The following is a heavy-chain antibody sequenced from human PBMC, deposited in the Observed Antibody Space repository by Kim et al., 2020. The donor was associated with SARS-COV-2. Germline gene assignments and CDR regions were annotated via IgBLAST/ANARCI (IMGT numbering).Heavy chain of an antibody. CDR2: IWYDGSNK. V-gene: IGHV3-33*01. CDR3: ARDSAYCTGGVCPLLYYYMDV. Sequence: GGSLRLSCAASGFTFSSYGMHWVRQAPGKGLEWVAVIWYDGSNKYYADSVKGRFTISRDNSKNTLYLQMNSLRAEDTAVYYCARDSAYCTGGVCPLLYYYMDVWGKGTTVTVSS. J-gene: IGHJ6*03. D-gene: IGHD2-8*02. CDR1: GFTFSSYG.